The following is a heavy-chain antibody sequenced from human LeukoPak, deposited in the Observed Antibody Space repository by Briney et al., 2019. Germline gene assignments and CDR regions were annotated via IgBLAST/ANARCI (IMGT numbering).Heavy chain of an antibody. Sequence: GGSLRLSCAAPGFTFSSYAMSWVRQAPGKGLEWVANIKQDGSEKYYVDSVKGRFTISRDNAKNSLYLQMNSLRAEDTAVYYCARVARNHDAFDIWGQGTMVTVSS. J-gene: IGHJ3*02. CDR2: IKQDGSEK. D-gene: IGHD1-14*01. CDR1: GFTFSSYA. CDR3: ARVARNHDAFDI. V-gene: IGHV3-7*01.